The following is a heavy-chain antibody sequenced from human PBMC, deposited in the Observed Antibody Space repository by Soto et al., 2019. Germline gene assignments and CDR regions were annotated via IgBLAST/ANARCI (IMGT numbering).Heavy chain of an antibody. CDR2: IYHSGST. J-gene: IGHJ4*02. V-gene: IGHV4-30-2*01. CDR3: AAGGGLPRYY. CDR1: GGSISSGGYS. D-gene: IGHD5-12*01. Sequence: SETLSLTCAVSGGSISSGGYSWSWIRQPPGRGLEWIGYIYHSGSTYYNPSLKSRVTISVDRSKNQFSLKLSSVTAADTAVYYCAAGGGLPRYYWGQGTLVTVSS.